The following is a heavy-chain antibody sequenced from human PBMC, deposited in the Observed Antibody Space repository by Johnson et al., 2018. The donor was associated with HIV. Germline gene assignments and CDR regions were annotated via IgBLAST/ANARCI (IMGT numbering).Heavy chain of an antibody. J-gene: IGHJ3*01. CDR2: INWNGGST. CDR1: GFTFDDYG. Sequence: VLLVESGGGVVRPGGSLRLSCAASGFTFDDYGMSWVRQAPGKGLEWVSGINWNGGSTGYADSVKGRFTISRDHANNSLYLQMNSLRAEDTAVYYCARDAHFWVQGLARWPDVFDVWGQGTVVTVSS. V-gene: IGHV3-20*04. CDR3: ARDAHFWVQGLARWPDVFDV. D-gene: IGHD3-10*01.